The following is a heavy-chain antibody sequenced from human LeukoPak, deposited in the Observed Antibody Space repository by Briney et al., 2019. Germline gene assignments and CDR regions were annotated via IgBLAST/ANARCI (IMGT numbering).Heavy chain of an antibody. CDR3: AREGTSDSYGSSVFFDY. V-gene: IGHV4-4*07. CDR2: IYTSGST. D-gene: IGHD5-18*01. Sequence: KPSETLSLTCTVSGGSISSYYWSWIRQPAGKGLEWIGRIYTSGSTNYNPSLKSRVTMSVDTSKNQFSLKLSSVTAADTAVYYCAREGTSDSYGSSVFFDYWGQGTLVTVSS. J-gene: IGHJ4*02. CDR1: GGSISSYY.